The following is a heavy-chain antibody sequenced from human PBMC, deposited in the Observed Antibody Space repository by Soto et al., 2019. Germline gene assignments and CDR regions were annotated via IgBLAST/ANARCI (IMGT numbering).Heavy chain of an antibody. D-gene: IGHD3-10*01. CDR3: ARGGVLTNVYSYYGRDV. CDR2: ISTTSSYT. CDR1: GFMFSDYY. J-gene: IGHJ6*02. Sequence: QVQLVESGGGLVKPGGSLRLSCVASGFMFSDYYMSWIRQAPGKGLEYISCISTTSSYTNYADSVEGRFTISRDNAKESVYLQLNSLRLEDTAVYYCARGGVLTNVYSYYGRDVWGQGTTVTVSS. V-gene: IGHV3-11*05.